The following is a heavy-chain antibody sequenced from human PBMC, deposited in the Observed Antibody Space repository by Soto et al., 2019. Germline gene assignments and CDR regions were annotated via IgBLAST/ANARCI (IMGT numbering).Heavy chain of an antibody. CDR2: IYWDDDK. Sequence: QITLKESGPTLVKPTETLTLTCSFSGFSLTSRPLGVGWIRQPPGKALECLALIYWDDDKRYSPSLRSRLAITKDTQKYQEFLRMTNVDPTDTAPYYCAHRRGGVDWNDGDVDFWGQGTLVTVYS. J-gene: IGHJ4*02. CDR3: AHRRGGVDWNDGDVDF. V-gene: IGHV2-5*02. CDR1: GFSLTSRPLG. D-gene: IGHD1-1*01.